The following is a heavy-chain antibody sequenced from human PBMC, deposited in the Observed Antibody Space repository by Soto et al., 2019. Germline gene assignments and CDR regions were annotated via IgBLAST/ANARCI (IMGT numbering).Heavy chain of an antibody. J-gene: IGHJ3*02. D-gene: IGHD3-9*01. CDR2: ISSSSSYI. CDR3: ARSLRYFDWLLWNDAFDI. V-gene: IGHV3-21*01. Sequence: GGSLRLSCAASGFTFSSYSMNWVRQAPGKGLEWVSSISSSSSYIYYADSVKGRFTISRDNAKNSLYLQMNNLRAEDTAVYYCARSLRYFDWLLWNDAFDIWGQGTMVTVSS. CDR1: GFTFSSYS.